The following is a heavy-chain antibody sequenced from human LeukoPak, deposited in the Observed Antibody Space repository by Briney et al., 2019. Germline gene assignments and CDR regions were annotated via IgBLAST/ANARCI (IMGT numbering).Heavy chain of an antibody. CDR2: ISYDGTDI. CDR3: ARNGYYYGSFDY. Sequence: PGGSLRLSCAASGFKFKDYTIHWVRQAPGKGLEWVTVISYDGTDIYYADSVKGRFTISRDNSKNTVYLQMNSLKPDDTAVYYCARNGYYYGSFDYWGQGTLVTVSS. CDR1: GFKFKDYT. J-gene: IGHJ4*02. D-gene: IGHD3-22*01. V-gene: IGHV3-30-3*01.